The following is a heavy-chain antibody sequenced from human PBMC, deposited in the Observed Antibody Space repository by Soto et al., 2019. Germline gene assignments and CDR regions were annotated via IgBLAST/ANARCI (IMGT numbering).Heavy chain of an antibody. CDR1: GGSISSGGYH. D-gene: IGHD3-22*01. CDR3: ARCYYDSSGLKGLDY. V-gene: IGHV4-31*03. J-gene: IGHJ4*02. Sequence: PSETLSLTCTFSGGSISSGGYHWSWIRQHPGKGLEWIGYIYYSGSTYYNPSLKSRVTISVDTSKNQFSLKLSSVTAADTAVYYCARCYYDSSGLKGLDYWGQGTLVTVS. CDR2: IYYSGST.